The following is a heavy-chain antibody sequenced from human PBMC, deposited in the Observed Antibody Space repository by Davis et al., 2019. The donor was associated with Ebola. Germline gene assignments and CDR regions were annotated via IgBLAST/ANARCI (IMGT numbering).Heavy chain of an antibody. D-gene: IGHD4-17*01. CDR1: GGSISSYY. J-gene: IGHJ3*02. CDR2: IYYSGST. Sequence: PGGSLRLSCTVSGGSISSYYWSWIRQPPGKGLEWIGYIYYSGSTNYNPSLKSRVTISVDTSKNQFSLKLSSVTAADTAVYYCARRAWGDYAYAFDIWGQGTMVTVSS. V-gene: IGHV4-59*08. CDR3: ARRAWGDYAYAFDI.